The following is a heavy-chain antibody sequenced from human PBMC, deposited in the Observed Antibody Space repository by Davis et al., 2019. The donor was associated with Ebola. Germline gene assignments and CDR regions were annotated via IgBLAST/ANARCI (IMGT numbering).Heavy chain of an antibody. CDR1: GFKFDDHA. V-gene: IGHV3-9*01. Sequence: SLKISCIASGFKFDDHAMNWVRQRPGRGLEWVSGISWDSGTVLYAESVKGRFTISRDNAKNTLYLQMNSLRVEDTGVYYCARSMTAYWGQGTLVTVSS. J-gene: IGHJ4*02. CDR2: ISWDSGTV. CDR3: ARSMTAY. D-gene: IGHD2/OR15-2a*01.